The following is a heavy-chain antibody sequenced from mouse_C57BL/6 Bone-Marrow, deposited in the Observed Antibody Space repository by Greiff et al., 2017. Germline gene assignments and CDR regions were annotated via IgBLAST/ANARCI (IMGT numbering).Heavy chain of an antibody. CDR2: INPYNGGT. D-gene: IGHD1-1*01. CDR3: ARRGGKYAMDY. J-gene: IGHJ4*01. Sequence: VQLQQSGPVLVKPGASVKMSCKASGYTFTDYYMNWVKQSHGKSLEWIGVINPYNGGTSYNQKFKGKATLTVDKSSSTAYMELNSLTSEDSAVYYSARRGGKYAMDYWGQGTSVTVSS. V-gene: IGHV1-19*01. CDR1: GYTFTDYY.